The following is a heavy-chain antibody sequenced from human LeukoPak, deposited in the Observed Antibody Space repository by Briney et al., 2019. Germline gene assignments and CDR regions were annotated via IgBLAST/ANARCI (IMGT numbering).Heavy chain of an antibody. D-gene: IGHD4-17*01. J-gene: IGHJ5*02. CDR2: ISAYNGNT. CDR3: ARGFRFDYGDYLEWFDP. Sequence: ASVKVSCKASGYTFTSYGISWVRQATGQGLEWMGWISAYNGNTNYAQKLQGRVTMTTDTSTSTAYMELRSLRSDDTAVYYCARGFRFDYGDYLEWFDPWGQGTLVTVSS. CDR1: GYTFTSYG. V-gene: IGHV1-18*01.